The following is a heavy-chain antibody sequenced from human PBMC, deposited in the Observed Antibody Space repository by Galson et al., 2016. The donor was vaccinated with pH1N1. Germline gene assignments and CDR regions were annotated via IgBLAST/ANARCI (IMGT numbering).Heavy chain of an antibody. J-gene: IGHJ6*02. CDR2: IKQDGSVK. CDR1: GSTFSSYW. Sequence: LRLSCAASGSTFSSYWMSWVRQAPGKGLEWVANIKQDGSVKYYVDAVKGRFTISRDNAKNSLYLQMNSLTGEDTAVYYCARKGLPDVWGQGTTVTVSS. V-gene: IGHV3-7*01. CDR3: ARKGLPDV.